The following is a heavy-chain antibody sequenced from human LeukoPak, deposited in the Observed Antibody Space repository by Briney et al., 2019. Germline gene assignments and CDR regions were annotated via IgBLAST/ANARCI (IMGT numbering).Heavy chain of an antibody. V-gene: IGHV3-30*04. D-gene: IGHD4-17*01. CDR1: GFTFSSYA. CDR2: ISYDGSNK. J-gene: IGHJ6*04. Sequence: GRFLRLSCAASGFTFSSYAMHWVRQAPGKGLEWVAVISYDGSNKYYADSVKGRFTISRDNSKNTLYLQMNSLRAEDTAVYYCARDREDYGDYEGSSGYYYYGMDVWGKGTTVTVSS. CDR3: ARDREDYGDYEGSSGYYYYGMDV.